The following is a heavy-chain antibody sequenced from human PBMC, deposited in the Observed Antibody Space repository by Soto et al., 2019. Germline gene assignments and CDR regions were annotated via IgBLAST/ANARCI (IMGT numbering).Heavy chain of an antibody. CDR3: TTVGDIVVVPAAMPMPHYYYATDV. CDR2: IKSKTDGGTT. D-gene: IGHD2-2*01. CDR1: GFTFSNAW. V-gene: IGHV3-15*07. Sequence: GGSLRLSCAASGFTFSNAWMNWVRQAPGKGLEWVGRIKSKTDGGTTDYAAPVKGRFTISRDDSKNTLYLQMNSLKTEDTAVYYCTTVGDIVVVPAAMPMPHYYYATDVWGQGTTVTVSS. J-gene: IGHJ6*02.